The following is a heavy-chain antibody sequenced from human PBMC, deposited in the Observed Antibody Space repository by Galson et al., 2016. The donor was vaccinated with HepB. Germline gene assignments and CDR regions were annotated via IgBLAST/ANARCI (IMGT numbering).Heavy chain of an antibody. J-gene: IGHJ4*02. CDR1: GYTFSDYD. Sequence: SVKVSCKASGYTFSDYDIHWVRQAPGQGLEWVAWIRRDTNDKHYAHSVRGRVTITRDNSKNTLYMELNSLSSEDTALYYCAKEDHNTPSTYGDFWGQGTPVTVSS. D-gene: IGHD2-15*01. CDR3: AKEDHNTPSTYGDF. V-gene: IGHV1-2*02. CDR2: IRRDTNDK.